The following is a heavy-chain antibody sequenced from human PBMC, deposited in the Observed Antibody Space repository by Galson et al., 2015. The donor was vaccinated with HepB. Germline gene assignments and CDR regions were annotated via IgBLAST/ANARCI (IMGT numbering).Heavy chain of an antibody. CDR1: GFTFDDYT. Sequence: SLRLSCAASGFTFDDYTMHWVRQAPGKGLEWVSLISWDGGSTYYADSVKGRFTISRDNSKNSLYLQMNSLRTEDTALYYCAKDWGYYDSSGGTDYWGQGTLVTVSS. CDR2: ISWDGGST. D-gene: IGHD3-22*01. V-gene: IGHV3-43*01. CDR3: AKDWGYYDSSGGTDY. J-gene: IGHJ4*02.